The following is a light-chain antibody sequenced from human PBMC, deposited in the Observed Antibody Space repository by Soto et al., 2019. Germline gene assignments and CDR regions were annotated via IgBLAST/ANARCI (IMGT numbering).Light chain of an antibody. J-gene: IGKJ2*01. CDR3: MQALQTPYT. CDR1: QSLLHSNGYNY. CDR2: LGS. Sequence: DILMTQSPLSLPVTPGEPASISCRSSQSLLHSNGYNYLDWNLQKPGQSPQLLIDLGSNRASGGPDRFSGSGSGTDFTLKISRVEAEDVGVYYCMQALQTPYTFGQGTKLEIK. V-gene: IGKV2-28*01.